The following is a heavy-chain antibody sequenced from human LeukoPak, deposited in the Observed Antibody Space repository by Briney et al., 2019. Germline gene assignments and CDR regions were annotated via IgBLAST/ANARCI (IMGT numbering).Heavy chain of an antibody. V-gene: IGHV4-39*01. CDR1: GGSISSSSYY. CDR2: IYYSGST. CDR3: ARRPSRYCSSTSCADY. Sequence: SETLSPTCTVSGGSISSSSYYWGWIRQPPGKGLEWIGSIYYSGSTYYNPSLKSRVTISVDTSKNQFSLKLSSVTAADTAVYYCARRPSRYCSSTSCADYWGQGTLVTVSS. D-gene: IGHD2-2*01. J-gene: IGHJ4*02.